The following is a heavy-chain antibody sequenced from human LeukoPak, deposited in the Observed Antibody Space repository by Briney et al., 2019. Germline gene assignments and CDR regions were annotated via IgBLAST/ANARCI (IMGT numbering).Heavy chain of an antibody. CDR2: IYYSGST. V-gene: IGHV4-31*03. D-gene: IGHD3-3*01. CDR3: ASSLEDYDFWSGYPKFDY. J-gene: IGHJ4*02. CDR1: GGSISSSNYY. Sequence: SETLSLTCTVSGGSISSSNYYWGWIRQPPGKGLEWIGYIYYSGSTYYNPSLKSRVTISVDTSKNQFSLKLSSVTAADTAVYYCASSLEDYDFWSGYPKFDYWGQGTLVTVSS.